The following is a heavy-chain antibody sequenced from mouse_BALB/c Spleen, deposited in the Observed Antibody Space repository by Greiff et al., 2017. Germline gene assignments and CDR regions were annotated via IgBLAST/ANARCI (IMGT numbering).Heavy chain of an antibody. CDR2: IRSKSNNYAT. V-gene: IGHV10S3*01. D-gene: IGHD4-1*01. CDR3: VRELTGYFDY. CDR1: GFTFNTNA. Sequence: EVQLVETGGGLVQPKGSLKLSCAASGFTFNTNAMNWVRQAPGKGLEWVARIRSKSNNYATYYADSVKDRFTISRDDSQSMLYLQMNNLKTEDTAMYYCVRELTGYFDYWGQGTTLTVSS. J-gene: IGHJ2*01.